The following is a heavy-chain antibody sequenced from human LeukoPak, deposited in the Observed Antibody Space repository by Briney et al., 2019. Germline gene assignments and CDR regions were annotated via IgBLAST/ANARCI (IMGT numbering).Heavy chain of an antibody. CDR3: ARDYYDSSGRYVDY. Sequence: ASVKVSCKASGYTFTGYYMHWVRQAPGQGLEWMGWINPNSGGTNYAQKFQGRVTMTGDTSISTAYMELSRLRSDDTAVYYCARDYYDSSGRYVDYWGQGTLVTVSS. V-gene: IGHV1-2*02. CDR2: INPNSGGT. D-gene: IGHD3-22*01. CDR1: GYTFTGYY. J-gene: IGHJ4*02.